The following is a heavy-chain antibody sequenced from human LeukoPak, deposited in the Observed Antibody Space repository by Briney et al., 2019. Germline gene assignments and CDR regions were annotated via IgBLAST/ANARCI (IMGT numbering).Heavy chain of an antibody. CDR1: GGSINNYY. V-gene: IGHV4-59*01. Sequence: PSETLSLTCTVSGGSINNYYWGWIRQPPGKGLEWIGYIYYSGSTNYNPSLKSRATISVDTSKNQFSLKLSSVTAADTAVYYCARGSTGAWDYWGQGTLVTVSS. D-gene: IGHD7-27*01. J-gene: IGHJ4*02. CDR3: ARGSTGAWDY. CDR2: IYYSGST.